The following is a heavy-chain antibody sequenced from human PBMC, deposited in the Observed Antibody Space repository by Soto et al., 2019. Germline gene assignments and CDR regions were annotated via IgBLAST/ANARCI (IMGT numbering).Heavy chain of an antibody. CDR2: IDPGDSTV. V-gene: IGHV5-10-1*01. Sequence: GESLKISCKGSGYSFGNNWITWVRQRPGKGLEWMGRIDPGDSTVKYAPSFEGRVSISADKSTATSSLEIISLKASDSAMYFCARHGNPYKDENASCYNFASWGHGTLVIVSS. J-gene: IGHJ4*01. CDR3: ARHGNPYKDENASCYNFAS. D-gene: IGHD2-8*01. CDR1: GYSFGNNW.